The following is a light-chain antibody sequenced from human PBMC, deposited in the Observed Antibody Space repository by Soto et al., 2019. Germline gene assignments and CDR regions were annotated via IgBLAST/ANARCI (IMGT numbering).Light chain of an antibody. CDR2: DAS. J-gene: IGKJ1*01. V-gene: IGKV3-20*01. Sequence: ENVVTQSPGSLSLSPGERATLSCRASQSVSTYLAWYQQKPGQAPRLLIYDASSRATGIPDRFSVSGSGTDFTLTINRLEPKDFAVYYCQHYGSAPRTFGQGTKVYI. CDR3: QHYGSAPRT. CDR1: QSVSTY.